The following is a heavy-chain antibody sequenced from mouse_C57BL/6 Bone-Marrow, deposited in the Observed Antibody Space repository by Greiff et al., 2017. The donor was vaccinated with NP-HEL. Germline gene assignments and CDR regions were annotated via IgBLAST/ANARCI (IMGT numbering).Heavy chain of an antibody. D-gene: IGHD2-2*01. CDR2: IDPSDSET. J-gene: IGHJ2*01. CDR1: GYTFTSYW. Sequence: QVQLQQPGAELVRPGSSVKLSCKASGYTFTSYWMHWVKQRPIQGLEWIGNIDPSDSETHYNQKFKDKATLTVDKSSSTAYMQLSSLTSEDSAVYYCARALSYGYDYYFDYWGQGTTLTVSS. V-gene: IGHV1-52*01. CDR3: ARALSYGYDYYFDY.